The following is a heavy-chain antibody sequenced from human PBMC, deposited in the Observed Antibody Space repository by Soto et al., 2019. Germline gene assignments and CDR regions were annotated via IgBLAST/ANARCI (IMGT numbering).Heavy chain of an antibody. CDR1: GYTFPTST. D-gene: IGHD4-17*01. CDR2: IKAYSGNT. J-gene: IGHJ4*02. V-gene: IGHV1-18*01. Sequence: QLQLVQSGAEAKKPGASVKVSCKASGYTFPTSTISWVRQAPGQGLEWMGWIKAYSGNTNYAQKLQGRVTMTTDTSTNTAYKELRSLTTDDTAIYSCAIADYGDDDYWGQGTLVTVSS. CDR3: AIADYGDDDY.